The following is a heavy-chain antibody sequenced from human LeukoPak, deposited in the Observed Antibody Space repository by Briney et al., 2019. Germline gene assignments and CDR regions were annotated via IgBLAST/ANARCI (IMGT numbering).Heavy chain of an antibody. CDR3: ARDRGDGYILYYFDY. V-gene: IGHV3-23*01. CDR2: ISGSGVST. J-gene: IGHJ4*02. D-gene: IGHD5-24*01. Sequence: GGSLRLSCAASGFTFSSYAMSWVRQAPGKGLEWVSAISGSGVSTYYADSVKGRFTISRDNSKNTLYLQMNSLRAEDTAVYYCARDRGDGYILYYFDYWGQGTLVTVSS. CDR1: GFTFSSYA.